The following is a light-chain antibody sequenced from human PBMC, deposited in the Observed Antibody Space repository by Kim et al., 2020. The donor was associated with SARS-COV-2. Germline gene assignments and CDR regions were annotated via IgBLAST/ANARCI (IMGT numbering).Light chain of an antibody. CDR1: QGISSY. V-gene: IGKV1-9*01. J-gene: IGKJ3*01. Sequence: DIQLTQSPSFLSASVGDRVTITCRASQGISSYLAWYQQKPGRAPRLLIYAATSLRSGVPSRFSGSGSGTEFTLTISSLQPEDFATYYCQHLNRIFTFGPGTKVDIK. CDR3: QHLNRIFT. CDR2: AAT.